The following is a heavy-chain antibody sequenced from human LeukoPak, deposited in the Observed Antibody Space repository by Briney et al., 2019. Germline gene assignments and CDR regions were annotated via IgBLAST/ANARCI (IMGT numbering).Heavy chain of an antibody. D-gene: IGHD3-3*01. CDR2: INHSGST. Sequence: PSETLSLTCAVYGGSFSGYYWSWIRQPPGKGLEWIGEINHSGSTNYNPSLKSRVTISVDTSKNQFSLKLSSVTAADTAVYYCARVRDDFWSGYYPYYYMDVWGKGTTVTVSS. CDR3: ARVRDDFWSGYYPYYYMDV. J-gene: IGHJ6*03. V-gene: IGHV4-34*01. CDR1: GGSFSGYY.